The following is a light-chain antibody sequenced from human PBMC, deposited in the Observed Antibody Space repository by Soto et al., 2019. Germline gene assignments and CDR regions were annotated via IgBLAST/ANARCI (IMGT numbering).Light chain of an antibody. CDR2: EGS. J-gene: IGLJ1*01. CDR1: SSDVGSYNL. V-gene: IGLV2-23*01. CDR3: CSYERSSTYV. Sequence: QSVLTQPASVSGSPGQSITISCTGTSSDVGSYNLVSWYQQHPGKAPKLMIHEGSKRPSGVSNRFSGSKSGNTASLTISGLQAEDEADYYCCSYERSSTYVFGTGTKVTVL.